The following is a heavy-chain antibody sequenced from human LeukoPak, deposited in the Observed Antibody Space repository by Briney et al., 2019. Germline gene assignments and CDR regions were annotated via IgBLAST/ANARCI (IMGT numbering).Heavy chain of an antibody. Sequence: SETLSLTCAVSGGSISSSNWWSWVRQPPGKGLEWIEEIYHSGSTNYNPSLKSRVTISVDKSKNQFSLKLSSVTAADTAVYYCARADYGSGSYYTGYWGQGTLVTVSS. D-gene: IGHD3-10*01. CDR2: IYHSGST. CDR3: ARADYGSGSYYTGY. CDR1: GGSISSSNW. V-gene: IGHV4-4*02. J-gene: IGHJ4*02.